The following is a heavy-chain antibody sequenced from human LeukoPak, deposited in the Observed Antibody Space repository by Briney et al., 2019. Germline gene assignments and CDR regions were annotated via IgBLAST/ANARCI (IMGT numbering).Heavy chain of an antibody. CDR1: GFTFSGYA. D-gene: IGHD6-6*01. CDR3: AKGLQKFDSSSSFDY. V-gene: IGHV3-30*18. Sequence: GGSLRLSCAASGFTFSGYAMSWVRQAPGRGLEWVAAISYDGSNKYYADSVKGRFTISRDNSKNTLYLQMNSLRAEDTAVYYCAKGLQKFDSSSSFDYWGQGTLVTVSS. CDR2: ISYDGSNK. J-gene: IGHJ4*02.